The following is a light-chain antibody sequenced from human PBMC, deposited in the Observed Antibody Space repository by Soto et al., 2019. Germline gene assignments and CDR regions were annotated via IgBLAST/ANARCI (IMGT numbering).Light chain of an antibody. CDR2: EVT. V-gene: IGLV2-14*01. CDR3: SSYTSSSTLV. J-gene: IGLJ3*02. CDR1: RSDVGGYKY. Sequence: QSVLTQPASVSGSPGQSITISCTGTRSDVGGYKYVSWYQHHPGKAPKLMIYEVTNRPSGVSNRFSGSKSGNTASLTISGLQAEDEADYYCSSYTSSSTLVFGGGTKLTVL.